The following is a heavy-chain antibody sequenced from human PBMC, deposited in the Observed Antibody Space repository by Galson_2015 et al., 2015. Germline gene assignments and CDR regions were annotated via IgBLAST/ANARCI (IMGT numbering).Heavy chain of an antibody. CDR2: TSSNGITT. CDR1: GFTFSSHA. J-gene: IGHJ5*02. D-gene: IGHD2-2*01. CDR3: VKDFNFDFTSCYAP. Sequence: SLRLSCAASGFTFSSHAMHWVRQAPGKGLEYVSATSSNGITTYYAESVKGRFTISRDNYKNTLYLQMTSLRAEDTAVYYCVKDFNFDFTSCYAPWGQGTLVTVSS. V-gene: IGHV3-64D*06.